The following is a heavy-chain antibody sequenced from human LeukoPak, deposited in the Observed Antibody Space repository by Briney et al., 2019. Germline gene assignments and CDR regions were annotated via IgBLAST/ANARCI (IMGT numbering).Heavy chain of an antibody. V-gene: IGHV3-23*01. Sequence: PGESLRLSCAASGFTFSNYAMNWVRQAPGKGLEWVSATSGSGGSTYYADSVKGRFTISRDNSKNTVYLQMNSLRAEDTAVYYCAKVLDYYYYGMDVWGQGTTVTVSS. CDR3: AKVLDYYYYGMDV. CDR1: GFTFSNYA. CDR2: TSGSGGST. J-gene: IGHJ6*02.